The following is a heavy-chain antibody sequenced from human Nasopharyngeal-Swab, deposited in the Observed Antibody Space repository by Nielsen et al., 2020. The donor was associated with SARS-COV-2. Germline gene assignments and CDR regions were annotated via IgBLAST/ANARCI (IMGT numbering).Heavy chain of an antibody. D-gene: IGHD6-6*01. CDR1: GFTFSDYY. J-gene: IGHJ4*02. CDR3: ARAALSSPASSDY. CDR2: ISSSSSYT. V-gene: IGHV3-11*06. Sequence: GESLKISCAASGFTFSDYYMSWIRQAPGKGLEWVSYISSSSSYTNYADSVKGRFTISRDNAKNSLYLQMNSLRAEDTAVYYCARAALSSPASSDYWGQGTLVTVSS.